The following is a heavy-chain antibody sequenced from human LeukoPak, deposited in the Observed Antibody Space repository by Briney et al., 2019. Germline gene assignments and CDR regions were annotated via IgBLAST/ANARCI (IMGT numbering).Heavy chain of an antibody. V-gene: IGHV7-4-1*02. CDR2: INTITGNP. Sequence: APVKVSCKASGYTFTSYGINWVRQAPGQGLEWMGWINTITGNPTYAQGFTGHFVFSLDTSVTTAYLQINSLKAEDTAVYFCARPGVTGGPASDYWGQGTLVTVSS. J-gene: IGHJ4*02. CDR1: GYTFTSYG. CDR3: ARPGVTGGPASDY. D-gene: IGHD3-10*01.